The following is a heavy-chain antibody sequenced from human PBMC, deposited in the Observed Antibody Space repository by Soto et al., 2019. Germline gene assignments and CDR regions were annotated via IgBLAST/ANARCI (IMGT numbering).Heavy chain of an antibody. V-gene: IGHV3-30-3*01. J-gene: IGHJ4*02. Sequence: QVQLVESGGGVVQPGRSLRLSCAASGFTFSSYAMHWVRQAPGKGLEWVAVISYDGSNKYYADSVKGRVTISRDNSKNTLYLQMNSLRAEDTAVYYCAREEEGGYFGYWGQGTLVTVSS. CDR1: GFTFSSYA. CDR3: AREEEGGYFGY. D-gene: IGHD1-26*01. CDR2: ISYDGSNK.